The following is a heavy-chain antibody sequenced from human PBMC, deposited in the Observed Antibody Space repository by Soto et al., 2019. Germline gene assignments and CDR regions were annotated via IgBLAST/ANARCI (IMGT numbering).Heavy chain of an antibody. CDR1: GGSISSYY. D-gene: IGHD3-10*01. V-gene: IGHV4-59*08. Sequence: PSETLSLTCTVSGGSISSYYWSWIRQPPGKGLEWIGYIYYSGSTNYNPSLKSRVTISVDTSKNQFSLKLSSVTAADTAVYYCARWGSHYGSGRYYSSQYYYYYGMXVWGQGIMVTVS. CDR3: ARWGSHYGSGRYYSSQYYYYYGMXV. J-gene: IGHJ6*02. CDR2: IYYSGST.